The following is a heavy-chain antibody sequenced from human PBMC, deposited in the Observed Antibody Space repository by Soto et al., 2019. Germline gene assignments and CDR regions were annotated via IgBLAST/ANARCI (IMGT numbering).Heavy chain of an antibody. CDR2: ISYDGSNK. CDR1: GFTFSSYA. CDR3: ARDLSARSIAARTYYYGMDV. J-gene: IGHJ6*02. Sequence: GGSLRLSCAASGFTFSSYAMHWVRQAPGKGLEWVAVISYDGSNKYYADSVKGRFTISRDNSKNTLYLQMNSLRAEDTAVYYCARDLSARSIAARTYYYGMDVWGQGTTVTVSS. D-gene: IGHD6-6*01. V-gene: IGHV3-30-3*01.